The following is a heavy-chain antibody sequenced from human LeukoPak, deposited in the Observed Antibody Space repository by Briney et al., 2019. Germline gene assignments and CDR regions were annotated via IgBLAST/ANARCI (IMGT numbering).Heavy chain of an antibody. Sequence: GGSLRLSCAASGFTFSSYAMSWVRQAPGKGLEWVSAVSRGDGTYYADSVKGRFTISRDSSKNTLYLQMSSLRAEDTAVYYCARVIDTAMALDCWGQGTLVTVSS. V-gene: IGHV3-23*01. J-gene: IGHJ4*02. CDR1: GFTFSSYA. CDR2: VSRGDGT. D-gene: IGHD5-18*01. CDR3: ARVIDTAMALDC.